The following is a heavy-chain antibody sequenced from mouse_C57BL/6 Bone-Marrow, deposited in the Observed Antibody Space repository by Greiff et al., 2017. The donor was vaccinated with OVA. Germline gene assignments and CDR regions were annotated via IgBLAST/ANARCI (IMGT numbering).Heavy chain of an antibody. J-gene: IGHJ4*01. CDR2: IYPRSGNT. D-gene: IGHD2-2*01. CDR3: ARTSWLFAMDY. Sequence: VQLQQSGAELARPGASVKLSCKASGYTFTSYGISWVKQRPGQGLEWIGEIYPRSGNTYYNAKFKGKATLTADKSSSTAYMELRSLTSEDSAVYFCARTSWLFAMDYWGQGTSVTVSS. CDR1: GYTFTSYG. V-gene: IGHV1-81*01.